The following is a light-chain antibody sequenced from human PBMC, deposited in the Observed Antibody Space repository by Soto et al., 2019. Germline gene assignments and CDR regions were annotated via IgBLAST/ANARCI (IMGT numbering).Light chain of an antibody. CDR3: RQYISGPLP. CDR1: HSLGSR. V-gene: IGKV3-15*01. J-gene: IGKJ4*01. CDR2: GAS. Sequence: EIVMTQSPATLSVSPGERATLSCKASHSLGSRLTWYQHKPGQAPRLLIYGASTRATGIPARFRGMGSETDFTLPTGSRRSEDFPVYFCRQYISGPLPLGGGTKLE.